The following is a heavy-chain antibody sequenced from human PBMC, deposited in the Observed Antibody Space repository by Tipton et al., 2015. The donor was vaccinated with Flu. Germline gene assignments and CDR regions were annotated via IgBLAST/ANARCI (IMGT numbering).Heavy chain of an antibody. CDR1: GFDFSVYG. D-gene: IGHD3-16*01. V-gene: IGHV3-33*01. J-gene: IGHJ6*01. CDR3: ARDEGVVNYYFGMDA. CDR2: IWYDGSNI. Sequence: SLRLSCKVSGFDFSVYGMHWVRQAPGKGLEWVAVIWYDGSNIHYADSVKGRFTISRDNSKNTLYRQMNGLRAEDTAVYYCARDEGVVNYYFGMDAWGQGTTVTVSS.